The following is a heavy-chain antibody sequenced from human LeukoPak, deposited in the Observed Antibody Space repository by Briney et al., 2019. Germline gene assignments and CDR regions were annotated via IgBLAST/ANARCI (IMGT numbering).Heavy chain of an antibody. Sequence: SVKVSCKASGGTFSSYAISWVRQAPGQGLEWMGGIIPIFGTANYAQKFQGRVMITADESTSTAYMELSSLRSEDTAVYYCASRGAVAAAGTRSDYWGQGTLVTVSS. D-gene: IGHD6-13*01. CDR2: IIPIFGTA. CDR3: ASRGAVAAAGTRSDY. V-gene: IGHV1-69*13. J-gene: IGHJ4*02. CDR1: GGTFSSYA.